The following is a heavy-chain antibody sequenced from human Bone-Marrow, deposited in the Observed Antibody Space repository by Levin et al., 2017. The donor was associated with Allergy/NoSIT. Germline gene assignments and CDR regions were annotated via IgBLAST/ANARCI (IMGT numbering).Heavy chain of an antibody. V-gene: IGHV4-59*01. CDR2: IYYSGST. D-gene: IGHD3-10*01. CDR3: ARVDGSGSSVP. Sequence: SQTLSLTCTVSGGSISSYYWSWIRQPPGKGLEWIGYIYYSGSTNYNPSLKSRVTISVDTSKNQFSLKLSSVTAADTAVYYCARVDGSGSSVPWGQGTLVTVSS. CDR1: GGSISSYY. J-gene: IGHJ5*02.